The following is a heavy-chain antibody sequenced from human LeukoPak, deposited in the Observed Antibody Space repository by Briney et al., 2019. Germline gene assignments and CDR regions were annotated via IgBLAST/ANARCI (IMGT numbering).Heavy chain of an antibody. Sequence: SETLSLTCTVSGGSISSYYWSWIRQPPGKGLEWIGYIYYSGSTNYNPSLKSRVTISVDTSKNQFSLKLSSVTAADTAVYYCARETVSGSYLPWGQGTTVTVSS. J-gene: IGHJ6*02. V-gene: IGHV4-59*01. D-gene: IGHD1-26*01. CDR2: IYYSGST. CDR3: ARETVSGSYLP. CDR1: GGSISSYY.